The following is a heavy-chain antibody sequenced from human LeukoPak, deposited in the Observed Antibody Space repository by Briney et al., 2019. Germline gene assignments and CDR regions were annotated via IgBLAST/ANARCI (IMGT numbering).Heavy chain of an antibody. CDR1: GGSINSDYW. CDR2: IYHTGSV. V-gene: IGHV4-4*02. CDR3: ARHDDFLSAYNY. D-gene: IGHD3-3*01. Sequence: SETLSLTCAVSGGSINSDYWWTWVRQSPGKGLEWIREIYHTGSVNYNLSLESRVTISRDRSKNQFSLMLRSVTAADTAVYYCARHDDFLSAYNYWGQGILVTVSS. J-gene: IGHJ4*02.